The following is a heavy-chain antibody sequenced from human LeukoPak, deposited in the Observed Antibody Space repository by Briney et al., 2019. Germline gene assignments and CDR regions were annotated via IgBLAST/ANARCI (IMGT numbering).Heavy chain of an antibody. V-gene: IGHV1-46*01. Sequence: GASVKVSCKASGYTFTSYYMHWERQDPGQGLEWKGIINPSGGSTSYAQKFQGRVTMTRDTSTSTVYMELSSLRSEDTAVYYCARDAAYYYDSSGYPHAFDIWGQGTMVTVSS. CDR1: GYTFTSYY. J-gene: IGHJ3*02. CDR3: ARDAAYYYDSSGYPHAFDI. CDR2: INPSGGST. D-gene: IGHD3-22*01.